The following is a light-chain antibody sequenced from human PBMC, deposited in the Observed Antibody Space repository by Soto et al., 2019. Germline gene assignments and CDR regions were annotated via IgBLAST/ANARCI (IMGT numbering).Light chain of an antibody. Sequence: QSVLTQPASGSGSPGQAITISCTGNSSDVGGYNFVSWYQQYPGKAPKLMIHDVTSRPSGVSNRFSGSKSGTTASLTISGLQAEDEADYYCCSYASSTSYVFGTGTKVTVL. V-gene: IGLV2-14*01. CDR2: DVT. CDR1: SSDVGGYNF. CDR3: CSYASSTSYV. J-gene: IGLJ1*01.